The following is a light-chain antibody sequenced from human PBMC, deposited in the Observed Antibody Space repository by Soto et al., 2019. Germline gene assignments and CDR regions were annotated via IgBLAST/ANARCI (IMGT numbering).Light chain of an antibody. CDR3: SSYTSSTTLVL. CDR2: DVN. J-gene: IGLJ2*01. CDR1: SSDVGSYNY. V-gene: IGLV2-14*01. Sequence: QSAPTQPASVSGSPGQSITISCTGTSSDVGSYNYVSWYQQHPGKAPKLMIFDVNNRPSGVSDRFSGSKSGNTASLTISGLQAEDEADYYCSSYTSSTTLVLFGGGTKLTVL.